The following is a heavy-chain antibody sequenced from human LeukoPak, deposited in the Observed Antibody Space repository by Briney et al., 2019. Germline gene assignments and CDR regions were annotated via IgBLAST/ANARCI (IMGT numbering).Heavy chain of an antibody. CDR2: ISSSGSYI. Sequence: GGSLRLSCAASGFTFSSYSMNWVRQAPGKGLEWVSSISSSGSYIYQADSVRGRFTISRDNAQNSLFLQMNSLRAEDTAVYYCARGWTGSGCYGDYWGQGTLVTVSS. CDR1: GFTFSSYS. V-gene: IGHV3-21*01. D-gene: IGHD6-19*01. J-gene: IGHJ4*02. CDR3: ARGWTGSGCYGDY.